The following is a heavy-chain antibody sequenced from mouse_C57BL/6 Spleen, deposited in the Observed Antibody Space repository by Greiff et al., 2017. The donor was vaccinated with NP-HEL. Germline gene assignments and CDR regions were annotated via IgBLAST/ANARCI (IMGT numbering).Heavy chain of an antibody. D-gene: IGHD3-1*01. CDR2: ISDGGSYT. V-gene: IGHV5-4*01. J-gene: IGHJ3*01. CDR3: ARDWGSWFAY. Sequence: EVKLQESGGGLVKPGGSLKLSCAASGFTFSSYAMSWVRQTPEKRLEWVATISDGGSYTYYPDNVKGRFTISRDNAKNNLYLQMSHLKSEDTAMYYCARDWGSWFAYWGQGTLVTVSA. CDR1: GFTFSSYA.